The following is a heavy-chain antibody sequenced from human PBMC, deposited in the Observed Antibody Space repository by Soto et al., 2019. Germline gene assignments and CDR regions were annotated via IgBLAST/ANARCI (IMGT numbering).Heavy chain of an antibody. J-gene: IGHJ6*02. CDR3: ARETAVVTAAMRGGYYYGMDV. Sequence: QVQLVQSGAEVKKPGSSVKVSCKASGGTFSNYAITWVRQAPGQGLEWMGGIIPFFVTANYAQKFQGRFTITADEYTTTGYLELSSLTSEDTAVYFCARETAVVTAAMRGGYYYGMDVWGQGTTVTVPS. CDR2: IIPFFVTA. CDR1: GGTFSNYA. D-gene: IGHD2-2*01. V-gene: IGHV1-69*12.